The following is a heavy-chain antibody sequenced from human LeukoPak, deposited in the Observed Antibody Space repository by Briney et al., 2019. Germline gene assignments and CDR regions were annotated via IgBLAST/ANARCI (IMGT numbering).Heavy chain of an antibody. CDR3: AKDYGSGWFYGMDV. J-gene: IGHJ6*02. Sequence: GGSLRLSCAASGFTVSSNYMSWVRQAPGKGLEWVSVIYSGGSTYYADSVKGRFTISRHNSKNTLYLQMNSLRAEDTAVYYCAKDYGSGWFYGMDVWGQGTTVTVSS. V-gene: IGHV3-53*04. CDR2: IYSGGST. D-gene: IGHD6-19*01. CDR1: GFTVSSNY.